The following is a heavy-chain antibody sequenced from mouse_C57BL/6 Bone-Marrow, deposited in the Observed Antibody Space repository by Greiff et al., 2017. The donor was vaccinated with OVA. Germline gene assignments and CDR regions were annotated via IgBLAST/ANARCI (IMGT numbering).Heavy chain of an antibody. CDR1: GYTFTSYW. CDR3: ASYDGYPAWFAD. CDR2: IYPGSGST. Sequence: QVQLQQSGAELVKPGASVKMSCKASGYTFTSYWITWVKQRPGQGLEWIGDIYPGSGSTNYNEKFKSKATLTVDTSSSTAYMQLSSLTSEDSAVYYCASYDGYPAWFADWGQGTLVTVSA. D-gene: IGHD2-3*01. J-gene: IGHJ3*01. V-gene: IGHV1-55*01.